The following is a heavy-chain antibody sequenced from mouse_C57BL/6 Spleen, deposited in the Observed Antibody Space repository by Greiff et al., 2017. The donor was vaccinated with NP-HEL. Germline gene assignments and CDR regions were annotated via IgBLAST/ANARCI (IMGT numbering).Heavy chain of an antibody. CDR1: GFNIKDYY. CDR2: IDPEDGDT. V-gene: IGHV14-1*01. CDR3: TTSNYYGSSYGY. J-gene: IGHJ2*01. Sequence: VELQQSGAELVRPGASVKLSCTASGFNIKDYYMHWVKQRPEQGLEWIGRIDPEDGDTEYAPKFQGKATMTADTSSNTAYLQLSSLTSEDTAVYYCTTSNYYGSSYGYWGQGTTLTVSS. D-gene: IGHD1-1*01.